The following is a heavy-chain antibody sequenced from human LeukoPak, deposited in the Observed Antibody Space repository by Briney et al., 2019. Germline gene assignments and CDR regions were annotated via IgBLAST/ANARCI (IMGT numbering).Heavy chain of an antibody. Sequence: PAGSLRLSCAASRFTVDRAMHWVRRAPGPGLEWVAGIYWNTGAVDYADSVKSRFTIFRNNAKTSKYLQMNSVRTDDTDLYYWGKDISPGGLDVWGQGTAVTVCS. J-gene: IGHJ6*02. CDR1: RFTVDRA. CDR2: IYWNTGAV. CDR3: GKDISPGGLDV. V-gene: IGHV3-9*01.